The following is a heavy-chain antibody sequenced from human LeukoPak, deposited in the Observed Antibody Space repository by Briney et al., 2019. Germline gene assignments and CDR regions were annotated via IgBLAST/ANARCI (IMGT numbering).Heavy chain of an antibody. CDR1: GASIRDYY. D-gene: IGHD3-22*01. V-gene: IGHV4-59*01. CDR3: AREPRYYRDSYYSYMDV. Sequence: PSETLSLTCSVSGASIRDYYWTWIRQPPGKRLQWIGSNSHSGSTKYNPSLNSRVSISIDTSRDQFSLKLRSVTAADTAVYYCAREPRYYRDSYYSYMDVWGKGTTVTVSS. CDR2: NSHSGST. J-gene: IGHJ6*03.